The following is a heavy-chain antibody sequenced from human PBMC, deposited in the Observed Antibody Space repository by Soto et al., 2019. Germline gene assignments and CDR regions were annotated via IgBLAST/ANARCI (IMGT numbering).Heavy chain of an antibody. CDR3: GEPQPGTYGFWGGCDS. CDR2: ISYDESNK. D-gene: IGHD3-3*01. J-gene: IGHJ4*02. CDR1: GFTFNDYA. Sequence: QVQLVESGGGVVQPGRSLKLSCLASGFTFNDYAMHWVRQAPGKGLEWVALISYDESNKDYADSVKGRFTISRDNSKNALYPQIYSLRSWGPGWYYLGEPQPGTYGFWGGCDSWGQGTLVTVSS. V-gene: IGHV3-30*14.